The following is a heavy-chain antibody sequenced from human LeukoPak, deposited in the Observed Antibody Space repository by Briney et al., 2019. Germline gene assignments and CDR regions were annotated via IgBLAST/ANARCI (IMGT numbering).Heavy chain of an antibody. J-gene: IGHJ4*02. CDR1: GFTFSSYS. CDR3: AKGLGYYPDY. V-gene: IGHV3-21*01. D-gene: IGHD1-26*01. CDR2: ISGSSSYI. Sequence: PGGSLRLSCAASGFTFSSYSMNWVRQAPGKGLEWVSSISGSSSYIYYADSVKGRFTISRDNAKNSLYLQMNSLRPEDTALYYCAKGLGYYPDYWGQGTLVTVSS.